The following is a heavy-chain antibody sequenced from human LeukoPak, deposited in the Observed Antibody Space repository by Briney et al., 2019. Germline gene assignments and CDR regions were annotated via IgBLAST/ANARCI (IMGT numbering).Heavy chain of an antibody. CDR1: GFTFSSYA. V-gene: IGHV3-23*01. J-gene: IGHJ4*02. CDR2: ISGMGGVT. D-gene: IGHD6-19*01. CDR3: AKDTVAAVAVPY. Sequence: GGSLRLSCAASGFTFSSYAMSWVRQAPGKGLEWVSAISGMGGVTYYADSVKGRFTISRDNSKNTLYLQMNSLRAEDTAVYYCAKDTVAAVAVPYWGQGTLVTVSS.